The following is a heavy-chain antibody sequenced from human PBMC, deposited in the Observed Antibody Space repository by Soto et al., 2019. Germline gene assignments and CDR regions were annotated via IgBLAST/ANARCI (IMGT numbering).Heavy chain of an antibody. V-gene: IGHV4-39*01. J-gene: IGHJ6*04. CDR3: ARIGLAATDVDV. CDR2: IYYSGST. Sequence: SETLSLTCTVSGGSISSSGYYWGWIRQPPGKGLEWIGSIYYSGSTYYNPSLKSRVTISVDTSKNQFSLKLSSVTAADTAVYYCARIGLAATDVDVWGKGTTVTVSS. D-gene: IGHD2-15*01. CDR1: GGSISSSGYY.